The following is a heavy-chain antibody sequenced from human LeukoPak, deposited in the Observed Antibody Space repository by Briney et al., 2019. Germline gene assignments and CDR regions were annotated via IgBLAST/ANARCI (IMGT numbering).Heavy chain of an antibody. V-gene: IGHV1-18*01. CDR2: ISAYNGNT. J-gene: IGHJ4*02. CDR3: ARDYGRGYCSGGSCRRAPPDY. Sequence: ASVKVSCKASGYTFTSYGISWVRQAPGQGLEWMGWISAYNGNTNYAQKLQGRVTMTTDTSTSTAYMELRSLRSDDTAVYYCARDYGRGYCSGGSCRRAPPDYWGQGTLVTVSS. CDR1: GYTFTSYG. D-gene: IGHD2-15*01.